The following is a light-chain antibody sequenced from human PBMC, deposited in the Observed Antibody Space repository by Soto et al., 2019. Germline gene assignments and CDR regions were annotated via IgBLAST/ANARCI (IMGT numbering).Light chain of an antibody. CDR3: HQTYTTPQIT. V-gene: IGKV1-39*01. CDR2: GAS. CDR1: QSISIS. Sequence: QITHSKSSVSASVLYRVTITCRARQSISISLNWYQLKPGKAPNLLMYGASYLKSGVPTRFSGSGSGTDFTLTISSLQPADFATYYCHQTYTTPQITFGQGTRLDIK. J-gene: IGKJ5*01.